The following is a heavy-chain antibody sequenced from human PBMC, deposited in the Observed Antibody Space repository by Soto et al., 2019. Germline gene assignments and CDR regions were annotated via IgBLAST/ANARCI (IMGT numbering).Heavy chain of an antibody. V-gene: IGHV3-7*01. D-gene: IGHD6-6*01. J-gene: IGHJ4*02. CDR1: GFTLRSYW. Sequence: GGALRVSCEASGFTLRSYWMSWVRQAPGKGLEWLATIKTDASEKKYVDSVKGRFTVSRENAKNSLYLQMDSLRAEDTAVYYCVRKLAARPLLDWGQVTLVTVST. CDR3: VRKLAARPLLD. CDR2: IKTDASEK.